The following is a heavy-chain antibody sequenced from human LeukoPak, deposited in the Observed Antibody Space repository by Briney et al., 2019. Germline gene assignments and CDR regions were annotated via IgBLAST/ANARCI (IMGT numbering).Heavy chain of an antibody. J-gene: IGHJ4*02. CDR1: GFTFSSNA. CDR3: VGYDPFDY. Sequence: GGSLRLSCAASGFTFSSNAMSWVRQAPGKGLEWVSAIRGRGGSSYYADSVKGRFTISRDNSKNTLYLQMNSLRAEDTAVYYCVGYDPFDYWGQGTLVTVSS. V-gene: IGHV3-23*01. D-gene: IGHD3-22*01. CDR2: IRGRGGSS.